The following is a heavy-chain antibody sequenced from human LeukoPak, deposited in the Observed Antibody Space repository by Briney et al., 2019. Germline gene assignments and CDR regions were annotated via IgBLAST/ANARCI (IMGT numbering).Heavy chain of an antibody. D-gene: IGHD1-1*01. J-gene: IGHJ4*02. CDR1: GFTFSSYW. V-gene: IGHV3-7*01. CDR2: INQDGSEK. Sequence: GGSLRLSCVGSGFTFSSYWMTWVRQAPGKGLEWVANINQDGSEKNYVDSVKGRFTISRDNAKNSLYLQMNSLRAEDTAVYYCARTTPVLDYWGQGTLVTVSS. CDR3: ARTTPVLDY.